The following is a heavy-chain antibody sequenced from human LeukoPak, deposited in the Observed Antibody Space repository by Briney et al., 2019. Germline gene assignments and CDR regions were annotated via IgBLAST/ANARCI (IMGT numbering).Heavy chain of an antibody. Sequence: PSETLSLTCAVYGGSFNDYYRSWIRQPSGKGLEWIGEINHGGNTNYNPSLKSRVTVSVDTSKNQFSLKLSSVTAADTAVYYCAGGTTVTTLYYWGQGTLVTVSS. J-gene: IGHJ4*02. V-gene: IGHV4-34*01. D-gene: IGHD4-17*01. CDR3: AGGTTVTTLYY. CDR1: GGSFNDYY. CDR2: INHGGNT.